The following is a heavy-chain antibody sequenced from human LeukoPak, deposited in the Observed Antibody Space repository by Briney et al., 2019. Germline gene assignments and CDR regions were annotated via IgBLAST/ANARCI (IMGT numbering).Heavy chain of an antibody. V-gene: IGHV4-59*01. D-gene: IGHD2-2*01. Sequence: SETLSLTCTVSGGSISSYYWSWIRQPPGKGLEWIGYIYYSGSTNYNPSLKSRVTVSVDTSKNQFSLRLRSVTAADTAVYYCASSSLGYCSSTSCYPFDYWGQGTLVTVSS. CDR3: ASSSLGYCSSTSCYPFDY. J-gene: IGHJ4*02. CDR2: IYYSGST. CDR1: GGSISSYY.